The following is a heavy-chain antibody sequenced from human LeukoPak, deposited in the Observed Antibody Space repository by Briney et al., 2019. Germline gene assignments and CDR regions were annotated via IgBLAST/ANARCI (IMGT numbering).Heavy chain of an antibody. CDR3: ARVDSINWYDSRGYFDY. J-gene: IGHJ4*02. CDR1: GGSISTYY. D-gene: IGHD6-13*01. CDR2: IYYIGST. V-gene: IGHV4-59*01. Sequence: KTSETLSLTCTVSGGSISTYYWSWIRQPPGKGLEWIGYIYYIGSTNYNPSLKSRVTLSVDTSKNQFSLNLSSVTAADTAVYYCARVDSINWYDSRGYFDYWGQGTLVTVSS.